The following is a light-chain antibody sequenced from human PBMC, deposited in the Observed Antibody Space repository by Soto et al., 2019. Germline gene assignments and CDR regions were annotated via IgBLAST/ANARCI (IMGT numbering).Light chain of an antibody. V-gene: IGKV3-20*01. CDR1: QSVSTRS. Sequence: EIVLTQSPGTLSLSHGERATLSCRASQSVSTRSLAWYQQKPGQAPRLLISGASSRAADIPDRFSGSGSGTDFTLTINRLEPEDFAVYYCQQYDSSPRTFGQGTKVDIK. CDR2: GAS. J-gene: IGKJ1*01. CDR3: QQYDSSPRT.